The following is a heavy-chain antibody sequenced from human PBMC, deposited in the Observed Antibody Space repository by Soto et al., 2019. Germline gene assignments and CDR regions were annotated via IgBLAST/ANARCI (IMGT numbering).Heavy chain of an antibody. D-gene: IGHD3-10*01. Sequence: QLQLQESGPGLVKPSENLSLTCSVSGGSISGPSYYWGWIRQPPGKGLEWIGSIYYSGNTYYNPSVRSRVTICVDTSRNQFSLKVNSVTAADTAVYFCARLPGITTVRRHYWGQGTLVTVSS. CDR2: IYYSGNT. V-gene: IGHV4-39*01. J-gene: IGHJ4*02. CDR1: GGSISGPSYY. CDR3: ARLPGITTVRRHY.